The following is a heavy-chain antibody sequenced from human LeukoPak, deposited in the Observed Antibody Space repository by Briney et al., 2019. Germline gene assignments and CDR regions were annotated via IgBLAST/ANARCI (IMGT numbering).Heavy chain of an antibody. V-gene: IGHV3-7*01. CDR1: GFTFSDYW. CDR2: IKQDGSQR. J-gene: IGHJ6*02. Sequence: PGGSLRLSCTASGFTFSDYWMTWVRQAPGKGPEWVANIKQDGSQRYYVDSVRGRFTISRDNAKNSLFLQMNSLRAEDTAVYYCARDQGVVVHGKYHYYGMDVWGQGTAVTVSS. CDR3: ARDQGVVVHGKYHYYGMDV. D-gene: IGHD3-22*01.